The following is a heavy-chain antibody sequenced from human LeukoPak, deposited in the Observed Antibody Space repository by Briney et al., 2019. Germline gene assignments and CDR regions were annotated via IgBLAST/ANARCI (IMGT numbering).Heavy chain of an antibody. J-gene: IGHJ2*01. CDR2: ISGTGEST. Sequence: GGSLRLTCAASGFTFSSYSMSWVRQAPGRGLEWVSGISGTGESTHYADSVEGRFTISRDNSKNMLYLQMNSLRAEDTAVFFCAKDASYHGSGPYWYFDLWGRGTLVTVSS. V-gene: IGHV3-23*01. CDR1: GFTFSSYS. CDR3: AKDASYHGSGPYWYFDL. D-gene: IGHD3-10*01.